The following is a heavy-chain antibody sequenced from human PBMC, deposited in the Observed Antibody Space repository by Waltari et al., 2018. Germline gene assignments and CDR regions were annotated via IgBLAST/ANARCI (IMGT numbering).Heavy chain of an antibody. CDR1: GFPFSSYW. CDR2: IKQDGSEK. CDR3: VNMRGAFDI. V-gene: IGHV3-7*01. Sequence: EVQLVESGGGLVQPGESLRLSCAASGFPFSSYWMSWVRQAPGKGLEWVANIKQDGSEKYYVDSVKGRFTISRDNAKNSLYLQMNSLRAEDTAVYYCVNMRGAFDIWGQGTMVTVSS. J-gene: IGHJ3*02. D-gene: IGHD3-22*01.